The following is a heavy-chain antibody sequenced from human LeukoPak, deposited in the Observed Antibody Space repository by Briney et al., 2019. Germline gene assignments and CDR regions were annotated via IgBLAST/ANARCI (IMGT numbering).Heavy chain of an antibody. D-gene: IGHD6-19*01. Sequence: SVKVSYKASGGTSSSYAISWVRQAPGQGLEWMGGIIPIFGTANYAQKFQGRVTITTDESTSTAYMELSSLRSEDTAVYYCARATSSGWPFDYWGQGTMVTASS. CDR2: IIPIFGTA. CDR3: ARATSSGWPFDY. J-gene: IGHJ4*03. V-gene: IGHV1-69*05. CDR1: GGTSSSYA.